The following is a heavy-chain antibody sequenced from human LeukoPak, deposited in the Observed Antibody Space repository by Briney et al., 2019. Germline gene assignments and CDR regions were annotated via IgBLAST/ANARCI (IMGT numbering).Heavy chain of an antibody. D-gene: IGHD2/OR15-2a*01. CDR3: ARGECYFDY. V-gene: IGHV4-59*01. CDR1: GVSISSYY. J-gene: IGHJ4*02. CDR2: IYYSGST. Sequence: PSETLSLTCTVSGVSISSYYWSWIRQPPGKGLEWIGYIYYSGSTNYNPSLKSRVTISVDTSKNQFSLKLSSVTAADTAVYYCARGECYFDYWGQGTLVTVSS.